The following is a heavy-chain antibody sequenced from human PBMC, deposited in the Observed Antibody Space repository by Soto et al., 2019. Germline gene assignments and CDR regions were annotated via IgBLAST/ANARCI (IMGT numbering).Heavy chain of an antibody. J-gene: IGHJ5*02. Sequence: GGSLRLSCAASGFTFSSYGMHWVRQAPGKGLEWVAVISYDGSNKYYADSVKGRFTISRDNSNNTLYLQMNSLRAEDTAVYYCAKTSVPAASNYNWFDPWGQGTLVTVSS. V-gene: IGHV3-30*18. CDR1: GFTFSSYG. D-gene: IGHD2-2*01. CDR2: ISYDGSNK. CDR3: AKTSVPAASNYNWFDP.